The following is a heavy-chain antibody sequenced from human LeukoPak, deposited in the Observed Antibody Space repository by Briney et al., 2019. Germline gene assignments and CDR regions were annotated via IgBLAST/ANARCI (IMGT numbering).Heavy chain of an antibody. CDR3: AREGLRVLNQWLVRDY. CDR2: ISSSSSTI. Sequence: PGGSLRLSCAASGFTFSSYSMNWVRQAPGKGLEWVSYISSSSSTIYYADSVKGRFTISRDNAKNSLYLQMNSLRAEDTAVYYCAREGLRVLNQWLVRDYWGQGTLVTVSS. CDR1: GFTFSSYS. V-gene: IGHV3-48*01. D-gene: IGHD6-19*01. J-gene: IGHJ4*02.